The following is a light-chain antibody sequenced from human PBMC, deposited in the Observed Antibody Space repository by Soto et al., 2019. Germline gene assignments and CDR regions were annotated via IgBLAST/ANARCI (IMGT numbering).Light chain of an antibody. V-gene: IGLV2-14*01. Sequence: QSVLTQPASVSGSPGQSITISCTGTSSDVGGYNYVSWYQQHPGKAPKLMIYEVSNRPSGVSNRFAGSKSGNTSSLTISGLQAGDEADYYCSSYTSSNSVLFGGGTKLTVL. CDR1: SSDVGGYNY. CDR3: SSYTSSNSVL. CDR2: EVS. J-gene: IGLJ2*01.